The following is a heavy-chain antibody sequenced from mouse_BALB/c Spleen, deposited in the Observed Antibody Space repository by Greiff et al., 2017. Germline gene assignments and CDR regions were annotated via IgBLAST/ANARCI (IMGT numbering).Heavy chain of an antibody. CDR3: ARDGGNFEAY. V-gene: IGHV7-3*02. J-gene: IGHJ3*01. CDR1: GFTFTDYY. Sequence: DVKLVESGGGLVQPGGSLRLSCATSGFTFTDYYMSWVRQPPGKALEWLGFIRNKANGYTTEYSASVKGRFTISRDNSQSILYLQMNTLRAEDSATYYCARDGGNFEAYWGQGTLVTVSA. D-gene: IGHD2-1*01. CDR2: IRNKANGYTT.